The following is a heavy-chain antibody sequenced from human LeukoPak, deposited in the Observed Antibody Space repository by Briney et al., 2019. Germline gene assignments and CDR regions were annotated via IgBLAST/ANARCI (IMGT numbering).Heavy chain of an antibody. CDR2: IDPEDGET. V-gene: IGHV1-24*01. Sequence: ASVKVSCKVSGYTLIGISIYWVRQAPGKGLEWMGGIDPEDGETIYAQKFQGRVTVTEDTSTGTAYMDLSSLTSEDTAVYYCVTEYLGHWGQGTLVIVSS. CDR1: GYTLIGIS. J-gene: IGHJ4*02. CDR3: VTEYLGH.